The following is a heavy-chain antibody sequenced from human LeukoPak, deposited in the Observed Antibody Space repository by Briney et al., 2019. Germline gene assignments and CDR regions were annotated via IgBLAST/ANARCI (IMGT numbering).Heavy chain of an antibody. CDR1: GGTFSSYA. J-gene: IGHJ4*02. V-gene: IGHV1-69*04. D-gene: IGHD6-6*01. CDR3: ARQVEYSGAEEFDY. Sequence: SVKVSCKASGGTFSSYAISWVRQAPGQGLEWMGRIIPILGIANYAQKFQGRVTITADKSTSTAYMELSSLRSEDTAVYYCARQVEYSGAEEFDYWGQGTLVTVSS. CDR2: IIPILGIA.